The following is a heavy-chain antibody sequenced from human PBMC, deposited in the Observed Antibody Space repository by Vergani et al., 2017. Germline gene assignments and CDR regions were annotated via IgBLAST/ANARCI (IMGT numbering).Heavy chain of an antibody. V-gene: IGHV4-39*01. CDR3: ATIGYRRWGYYFDY. CDR2: IYYSGST. CDR1: GASIRSSNYY. D-gene: IGHD2-2*02. J-gene: IGHJ4*02. Sequence: QLQLQESGPGLVKPSATLSLTCSVSGASIRSSNYYWGWIRQPPGKGLEWIASIYYSGSTYYNPSLKSRVTISVDTSKNQFSLKLSYVTAADTAVYYCATIGYRRWGYYFDYWVQGILVTVSS.